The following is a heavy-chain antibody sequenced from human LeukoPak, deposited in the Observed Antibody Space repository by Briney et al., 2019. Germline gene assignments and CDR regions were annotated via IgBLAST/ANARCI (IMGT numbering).Heavy chain of an antibody. V-gene: IGHV4-34*01. CDR1: GGSFSGYY. CDR3: AAYYYDSSGYYRFDY. D-gene: IGHD3-22*01. Sequence: SETLSLTCAAYGGSFSGYYWSWIRQPPGKGLEWIGEINHSGSTNYNPSLKSRVTISVDTSKNQFSLKLSSVTAADTAVYYCAAYYYDSSGYYRFDYWGQGTLVTVSS. J-gene: IGHJ4*02. CDR2: INHSGST.